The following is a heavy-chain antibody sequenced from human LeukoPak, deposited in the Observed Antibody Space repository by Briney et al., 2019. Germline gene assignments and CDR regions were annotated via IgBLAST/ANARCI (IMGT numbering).Heavy chain of an antibody. Sequence: GRSLRLSCAASGFTFSSYAMHWVRQAPGKGLGWVAVISYDGGNKYYADSVKGRFTISRDNSKNTLYLQMNSLRAEDTAVYYCAGARPALTEYYYYYGMDVWGQGTTVTVSS. J-gene: IGHJ6*02. V-gene: IGHV3-30*04. CDR1: GFTFSSYA. CDR2: ISYDGGNK. CDR3: AGARPALTEYYYYYGMDV. D-gene: IGHD1-14*01.